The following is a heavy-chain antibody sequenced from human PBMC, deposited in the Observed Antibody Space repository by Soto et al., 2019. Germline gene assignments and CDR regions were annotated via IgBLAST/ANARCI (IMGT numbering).Heavy chain of an antibody. J-gene: IGHJ6*02. Sequence: GASVKVSCATSGYSYTEYDIHWVRQAAGQGLEWMGWISAYNGNTNYAQKIQGRVTMTTDTSTSTAYMELRSLRSDDTAVYYCARQQWLYYYYGMDVWGQGTTVTVSS. V-gene: IGHV1-18*01. CDR2: ISAYNGNT. CDR3: ARQQWLYYYYGMDV. CDR1: GYSYTEYD. D-gene: IGHD6-19*01.